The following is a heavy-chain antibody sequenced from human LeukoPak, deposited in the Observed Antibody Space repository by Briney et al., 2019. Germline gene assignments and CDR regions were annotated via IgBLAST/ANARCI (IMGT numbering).Heavy chain of an antibody. D-gene: IGHD3-3*01. Sequence: ASVKGSCKASGYTFTSYDINWVRQATGQGLEWLGWMNPNSGNTGYAQKFQGRVTMTRNTYISTAYMELSSLRSEDTAVYYCARASIGRIFGVVIPNRRLDYWGQGTLVTVSS. V-gene: IGHV1-8*01. CDR3: ARASIGRIFGVVIPNRRLDY. CDR1: GYTFTSYD. J-gene: IGHJ4*02. CDR2: MNPNSGNT.